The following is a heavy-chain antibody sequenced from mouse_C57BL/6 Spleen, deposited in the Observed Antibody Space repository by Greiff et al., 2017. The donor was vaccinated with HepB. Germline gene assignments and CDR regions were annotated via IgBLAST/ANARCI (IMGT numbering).Heavy chain of an antibody. J-gene: IGHJ3*01. Sequence: QVQLQHPGAELVRPGSSVKLSCKASGYTFTSYWMHWVKQRPIQGLEWIGNIDPSDSETHYNQKFKDKATLTVDKSSSTAYMQLSSLTSEDSAVYYCARGGAAQAPAWFAYWGQGTLVTVSA. CDR1: GYTFTSYW. CDR3: ARGGAAQAPAWFAY. D-gene: IGHD3-2*02. CDR2: IDPSDSET. V-gene: IGHV1-52*01.